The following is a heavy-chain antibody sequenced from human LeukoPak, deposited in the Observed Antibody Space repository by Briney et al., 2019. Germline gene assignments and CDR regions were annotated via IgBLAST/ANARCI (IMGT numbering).Heavy chain of an antibody. D-gene: IGHD3-10*01. J-gene: IGHJ5*02. CDR2: ISSSSSYI. Sequence: KPGGALILSCASSGFTFSRYSMNWVRQAPGKGVEWVSSISSSSSYIYYADSVKGRFTISRDNANNSLYLQMNSLRAEDTAVYYCARDLEGMVRGVPNWFDPWGQGTLVTVSS. CDR3: ARDLEGMVRGVPNWFDP. V-gene: IGHV3-21*01. CDR1: GFTFSRYS.